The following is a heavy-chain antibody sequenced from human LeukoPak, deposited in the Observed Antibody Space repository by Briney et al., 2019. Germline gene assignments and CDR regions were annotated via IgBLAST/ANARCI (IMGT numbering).Heavy chain of an antibody. J-gene: IGHJ5*02. CDR3: ARQVDTYYYDSSGYYRNWFDP. Sequence: ASVKVSCKTSGYSFTDYYIHWVREAPGQDIEWMGWINPNSGGTNYAQKFQGRVTMTRDTSISTAYMELCRLRSDDTAVYYCARQVDTYYYDSSGYYRNWFDPWGQGTLVTVSS. V-gene: IGHV1-2*02. D-gene: IGHD3-22*01. CDR2: INPNSGGT. CDR1: GYSFTDYY.